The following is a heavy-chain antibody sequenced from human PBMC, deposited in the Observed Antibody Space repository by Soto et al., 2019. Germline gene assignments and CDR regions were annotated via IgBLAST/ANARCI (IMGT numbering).Heavy chain of an antibody. CDR2: IFYSGST. V-gene: IGHV4-59*01. J-gene: IGHJ6*03. D-gene: IGHD3-10*01. CDR3: AAIMPPPPFGELVGYYMDV. CDR1: GGSISSYY. Sequence: SETLSLTCTVSGGSISSYYWSWIRQPPGKGLEWIGYIFYSGSTNYNPSLKSRVTISVDTSKNQFSLKLSSVTAADTAVYYCAAIMPPPPFGELVGYYMDVWGKGTTVTVSS.